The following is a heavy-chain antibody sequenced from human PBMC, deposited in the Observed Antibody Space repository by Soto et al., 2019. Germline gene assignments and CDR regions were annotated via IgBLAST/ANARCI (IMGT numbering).Heavy chain of an antibody. D-gene: IGHD3-10*01. V-gene: IGHV1-2*02. J-gene: IGHJ6*02. CDR2: INPNSGGT. CDR3: AREWVITTVRGDNSGRGSYLYYGMDV. CDR1: GYTFTGYY. Sequence: ASVKVSCKASGYTFTGYYMHWVRQAPGQGLEWMGWINPNSGGTNYAQKFQGRVTMTRDTSISTAYMELSRLRSDDTAVYYCAREWVITTVRGDNSGRGSYLYYGMDVWGQGTTVTVSS.